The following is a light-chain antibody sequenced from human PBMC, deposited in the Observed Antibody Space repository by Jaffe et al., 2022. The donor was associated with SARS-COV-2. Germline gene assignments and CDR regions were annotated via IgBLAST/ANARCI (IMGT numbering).Light chain of an antibody. CDR1: SSNIGSNT. CDR2: SND. J-gene: IGLJ2*01. Sequence: QSVLTQPPSASGTPGQRVTISCSGSSSNIGSNTVNWYQHLPGTAPKLLIYSNDQRPSGVPARFSGSKSGTSASLAISGLQSEDEADYYCAAWDDSLNGHVVFGGGTKLTVL. V-gene: IGLV1-44*01. CDR3: AAWDDSLNGHVV.